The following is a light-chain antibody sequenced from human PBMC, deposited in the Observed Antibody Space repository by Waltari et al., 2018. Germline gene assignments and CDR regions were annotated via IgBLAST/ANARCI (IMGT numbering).Light chain of an antibody. Sequence: ETVLTQSPCSLSLSPGETATLSCRARQRVGHTYLAWYQQRPGQAPRLLIYAASSRATGVPDRFSGSGSGSGSGTNFTLTISRLEPEDFAVYYCQQYGTSVFSFGPGTKVDF. CDR2: AAS. J-gene: IGKJ3*01. CDR1: QRVGHTY. V-gene: IGKV3-20*01. CDR3: QQYGTSVFS.